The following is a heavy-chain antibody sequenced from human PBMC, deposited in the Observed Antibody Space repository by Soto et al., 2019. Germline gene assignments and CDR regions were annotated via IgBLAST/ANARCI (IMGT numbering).Heavy chain of an antibody. CDR2: IYPGDSDT. V-gene: IGHV5-51*01. D-gene: IGHD6-19*01. CDR1: GYSFTSYW. CDR3: ERHHYRSGSHGDMDV. Sequence: PGESLKISCKGSGYSFTSYWIGWVRQMPGKGLEWMGIIYPGDSDTRYSPSFQGQVTISADKSISTAYLQWSSLKASDTAMYYCERHHYRSGSHGDMDVWGQGTTVTVYS. J-gene: IGHJ6*02.